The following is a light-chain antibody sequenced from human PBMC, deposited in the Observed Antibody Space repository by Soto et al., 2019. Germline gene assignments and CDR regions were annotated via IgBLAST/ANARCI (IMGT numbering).Light chain of an antibody. CDR3: NSYRTVSTYV. Sequence: QSALTQPASVSGSPGQSITIACTGTSSDIGGYNFVSWYQQHPGKAPKLLIYDVGNRPSGVSNRFSGSKPGNTASLTISGLQAEDEAHYYCNSYRTVSTYVFGTGTKVTVL. CDR2: DVG. V-gene: IGLV2-14*01. CDR1: SSDIGGYNF. J-gene: IGLJ1*01.